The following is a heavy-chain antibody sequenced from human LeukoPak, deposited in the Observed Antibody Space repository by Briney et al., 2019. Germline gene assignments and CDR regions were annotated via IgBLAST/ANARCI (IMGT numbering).Heavy chain of an antibody. CDR2: IYYTGST. V-gene: IGHV4-39*07. CDR1: RGSVSSSTYY. Sequence: SETLSLTCTVSRGSVSSSTYYWSWVRQPPGKGLEWIASIYYTGSTYYNPSLKSRVTISLDMSKNEFFLTMTSVTAADTAVYFCTAERNGSPHYWGQGTQVTVSS. CDR3: TAERNGSPHY. D-gene: IGHD2-8*01. J-gene: IGHJ4*02.